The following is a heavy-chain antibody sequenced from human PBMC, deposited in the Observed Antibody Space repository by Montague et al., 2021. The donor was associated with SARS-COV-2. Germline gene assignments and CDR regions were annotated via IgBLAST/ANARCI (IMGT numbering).Heavy chain of an antibody. CDR2: INHSGRT. Sequence: SETLSLTCAVYGVSFSGYYWSWIRQAPGRGLEWIGEINHSGRTXXXPSXXXRVTISVDTSTNQFSLNLNSVTAADTAAYYCTRGAVFSYGWYSLPTLDQRPSWYFDLWGQGTLVIVSS. CDR1: GVSFSGYY. V-gene: IGHV4-34*01. CDR3: TRGAVFSYGWYSLPTLDQRPSWYFDL. D-gene: IGHD6-19*01. J-gene: IGHJ2*01.